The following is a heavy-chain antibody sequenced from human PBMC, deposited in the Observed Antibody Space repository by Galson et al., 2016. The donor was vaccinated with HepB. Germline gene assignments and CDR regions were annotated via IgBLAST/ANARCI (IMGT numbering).Heavy chain of an antibody. CDR2: ISADNGDT. CDR3: AKYDRSRLLSV. CDR1: GYNFHNYH. J-gene: IGHJ6*02. D-gene: IGHD1-1*01. V-gene: IGHV1-18*01. Sequence: SVKVSCKASGYNFHNYHISWVRQAPGQGLEWMGWISADNGDTKSAQKFQGRVIMTADTYTATAYVELGGLRSDDTAVYYCAKYDRSRLLSVWGQGTAVTVSS.